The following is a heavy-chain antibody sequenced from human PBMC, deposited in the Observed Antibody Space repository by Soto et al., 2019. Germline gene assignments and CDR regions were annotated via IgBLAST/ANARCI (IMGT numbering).Heavy chain of an antibody. Sequence: ASVKVSCKASGNTVPNYAIHWVRQAPGQRHEWMGWISGGNGNTYYAEHLQGRVTLTRDTSAGTAYMQLSSLTSEDTAVYYCARDGSQLGRDYWGQGTLVTVSS. CDR2: ISGGNGNT. D-gene: IGHD1-1*01. J-gene: IGHJ4*02. CDR3: ARDGSQLGRDY. V-gene: IGHV1-3*01. CDR1: GNTVPNYA.